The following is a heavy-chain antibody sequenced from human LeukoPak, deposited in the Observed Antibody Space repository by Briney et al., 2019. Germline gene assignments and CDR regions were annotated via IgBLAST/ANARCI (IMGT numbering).Heavy chain of an antibody. CDR3: AREYLLLRFLEWPQTQPRCAFDI. Sequence: GGSLRLSCAASGFTFSSYSMNWVRQAPGKGLEWVSYISSSSSTIYYADSVKGRFTISRDNAKNSLYLQMNSLRAEDTAVYYCAREYLLLRFLEWPQTQPRCAFDIWGQGTMVTVSS. J-gene: IGHJ3*02. D-gene: IGHD3-3*01. V-gene: IGHV3-48*01. CDR1: GFTFSSYS. CDR2: ISSSSSTI.